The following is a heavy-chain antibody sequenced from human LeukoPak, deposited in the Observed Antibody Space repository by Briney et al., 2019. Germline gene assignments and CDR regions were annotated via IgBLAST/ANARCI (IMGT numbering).Heavy chain of an antibody. Sequence: GASVKVSCKVSGYTLTELSMHWVRQAPGKGLEWMGWINTNTGNPTYAQGFTGRFVFSLDTSVSTAYLQISSLKAEDTAVYYCAREGVCGGSCYSFDYWGQGTLVTVSS. J-gene: IGHJ4*02. D-gene: IGHD2-15*01. CDR3: AREGVCGGSCYSFDY. CDR2: INTNTGNP. V-gene: IGHV7-4-1*02. CDR1: GYTLTELS.